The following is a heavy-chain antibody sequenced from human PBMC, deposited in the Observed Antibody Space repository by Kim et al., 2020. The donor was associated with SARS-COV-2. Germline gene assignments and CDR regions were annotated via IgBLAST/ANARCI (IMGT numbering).Heavy chain of an antibody. Sequence: GGSLRLSCAVSGFTFSSYAMSWVRQAPGKGLEWVSAISGSGGSTYYADSVKGRFTISRDNSKNTLYLQMNSLRAEDTAIYYCAKFGYSYGYLPLTFDYWGQGTLVTVSS. J-gene: IGHJ4*02. V-gene: IGHV3-23*01. CDR2: ISGSGGST. CDR1: GFTFSSYA. D-gene: IGHD5-18*01. CDR3: AKFGYSYGYLPLTFDY.